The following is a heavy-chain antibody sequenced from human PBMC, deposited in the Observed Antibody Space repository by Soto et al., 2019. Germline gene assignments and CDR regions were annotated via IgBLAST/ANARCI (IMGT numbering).Heavy chain of an antibody. CDR2: IYYSGST. D-gene: IGHD6-19*01. V-gene: IGHV4-39*01. J-gene: IGHJ5*02. CDR3: ARHQIAVAGNWFDP. CDR1: GGSISSSSYY. Sequence: SETLSLTCTVSGGSISSSSYYWGWIRQPPGKGLEWIGSIYYSGSTYYNPSLKSRVTISVDTSKNQFSLKLSSVTAADTAVYYCARHQIAVAGNWFDPWGQGTLVTVSS.